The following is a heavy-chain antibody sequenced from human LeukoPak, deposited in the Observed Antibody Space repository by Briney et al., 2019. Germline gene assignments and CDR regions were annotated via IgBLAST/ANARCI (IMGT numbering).Heavy chain of an antibody. CDR1: GGSISSYY. D-gene: IGHD4-17*01. CDR3: ARAVPMTTVTLNWFDP. Sequence: PSETLSLTCTVSGGSISSYYWSWIRQPPGKGLEWIGYIYYSGSTNYNPSLKSRGTISVDTSKNQFSLKLSSVTAADTAVYYCARAVPMTTVTLNWFDPWGQGTLVTVSS. V-gene: IGHV4-59*01. CDR2: IYYSGST. J-gene: IGHJ5*02.